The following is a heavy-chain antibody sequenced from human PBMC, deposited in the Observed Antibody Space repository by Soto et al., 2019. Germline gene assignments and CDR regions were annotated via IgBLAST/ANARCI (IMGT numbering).Heavy chain of an antibody. J-gene: IGHJ4*02. CDR1: GFTFSSYA. CDR2: ISGSGGST. D-gene: IGHD6-6*01. V-gene: IGHV3-23*01. CDR3: AKIKEYSSPDYFDY. Sequence: EVQLLESGGGLVQPGGSLRLSCAASGFTFSSYAMSWVRQAPGKGLEWVSAISGSGGSTYYADSVKGRLTISRDNFKITLDRQMNSLRAEGTAVYYCAKIKEYSSPDYFDYWGQGTLVTVSS.